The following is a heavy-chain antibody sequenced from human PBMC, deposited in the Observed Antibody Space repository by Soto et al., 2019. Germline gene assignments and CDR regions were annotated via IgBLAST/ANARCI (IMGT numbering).Heavy chain of an antibody. CDR3: VRDMNTLNTYAF. J-gene: IGHJ1*01. CDR1: NGDIGSCARF. Sequence: SVTLSLTCATWNGDIGSCARFWCWIRQPPGKGLASIGYIYHSGSTYYNPSLKSRVNISVDRSKNQFSLKLSSVTAADTAVYFCVRDMNTLNTYAFCGQRTLDTVS. CDR2: IYHSGST. D-gene: IGHD3-16*01. V-gene: IGHV4-30-2*01.